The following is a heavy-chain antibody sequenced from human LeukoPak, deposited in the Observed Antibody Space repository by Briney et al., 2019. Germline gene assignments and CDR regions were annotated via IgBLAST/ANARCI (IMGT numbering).Heavy chain of an antibody. D-gene: IGHD2-15*01. CDR2: INHSGST. V-gene: IGHV4-34*01. J-gene: IGHJ4*02. CDR1: GGSFSGYY. CDR3: ASVGDCSGGSCPARYYFDY. Sequence: SETLSLTCTVSGGSFSGYYWSWIRQPPGKGLEWIGEINHSGSTNHNPSLKSRVTISVDTSKNQFSLKLSSVTAADTAVYYCASVGDCSGGSCPARYYFDYWGQGTLVTVSS.